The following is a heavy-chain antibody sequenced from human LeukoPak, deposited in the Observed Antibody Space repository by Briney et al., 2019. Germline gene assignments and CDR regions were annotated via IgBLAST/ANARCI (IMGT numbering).Heavy chain of an antibody. CDR3: ARDARLAAMDHFDY. CDR2: IKQDGSEK. Sequence: GGSLRLSCAASGFTFSSYWMSWVRQAPGKGLEWVANIKQDGSEKYYVDSVKGRFTISRDNAKNSLYLQMNSLRAEDTAVYYCARDARLAAMDHFDYWGQGTLVTVSS. V-gene: IGHV3-7*01. J-gene: IGHJ4*02. D-gene: IGHD5-18*01. CDR1: GFTFSSYW.